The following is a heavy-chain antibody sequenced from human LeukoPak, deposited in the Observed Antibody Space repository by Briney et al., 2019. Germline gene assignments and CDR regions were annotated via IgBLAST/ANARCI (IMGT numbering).Heavy chain of an antibody. CDR2: INHSGST. CDR1: GGSFSGYY. Sequence: SETLSPTCAVYGGSFSGYYWSWIRQPPGKGLEWIGEINHSGSTNYNPSLKSRVTISVDTSKNQFSLKLSSVTAADTAVYYCARTLVVPAAIGYNWFDPWGQGTLVTVSS. D-gene: IGHD2-2*02. CDR3: ARTLVVPAAIGYNWFDP. J-gene: IGHJ5*02. V-gene: IGHV4-34*01.